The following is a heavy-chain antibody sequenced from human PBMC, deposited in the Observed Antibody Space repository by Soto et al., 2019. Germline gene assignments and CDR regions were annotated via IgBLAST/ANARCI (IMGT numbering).Heavy chain of an antibody. Sequence: PGGSLRLSCAASGFTFSSYGMHWVRQAPGKGLEWVAVISYDGSNKYYADSVKGRFTISRDNSKNTLYLQMNSLRAEDTAVYYCELRGGNFDYWGQGTLVTVSS. CDR3: ELRGGNFDY. CDR1: GFTFSSYG. V-gene: IGHV3-30*03. J-gene: IGHJ4*02. CDR2: ISYDGSNK. D-gene: IGHD5-12*01.